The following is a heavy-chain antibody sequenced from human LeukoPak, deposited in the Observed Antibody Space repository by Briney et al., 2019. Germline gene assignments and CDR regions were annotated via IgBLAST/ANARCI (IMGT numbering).Heavy chain of an antibody. CDR1: GYTFTSYG. V-gene: IGHV1-18*01. J-gene: IGHJ5*02. Sequence: GASVKVSRKASGYTFTSYGISWVRQVPGQGLEWMGWISAYNGNTKYAQKLQGRVTMTTDTSTSTAYMELRSLRYDDTAVYYCARAPTTYKKSSSWYTPRYIWFDPWGQGTLVTVSS. D-gene: IGHD6-13*01. CDR2: ISAYNGNT. CDR3: ARAPTTYKKSSSWYTPRYIWFDP.